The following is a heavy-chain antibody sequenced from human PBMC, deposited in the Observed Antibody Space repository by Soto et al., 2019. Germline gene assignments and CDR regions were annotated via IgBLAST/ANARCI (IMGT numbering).Heavy chain of an antibody. J-gene: IGHJ4*02. V-gene: IGHV3-33*06. CDR1: GFTFSSYG. D-gene: IGHD1-26*01. CDR2: IWYDGSNK. CDR3: AKNSGSSEIDY. Sequence: QVQLVESGGGVVQPGRSLRLSCAASGFTFSSYGMHWVRQAPGKGLEWVAVIWYDGSNKYYADSVKGRFTISRDNSKKTLYLQMNSLRGEDTAVYYCAKNSGSSEIDYWGQGTLVTVSS.